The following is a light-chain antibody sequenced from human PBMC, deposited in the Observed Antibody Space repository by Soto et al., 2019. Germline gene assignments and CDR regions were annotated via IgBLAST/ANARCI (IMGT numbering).Light chain of an antibody. V-gene: IGKV3-20*01. J-gene: IGKJ1*01. Sequence: EIVLTQSPGTLSLSPGERATLSWRSSQSVSSSYLAWYQHKPGQAPRLLIYDVSSRATGIPDRFSGSGSGTDFTLTISRLEPEDFAVYYCQQYGSSPTFGPGTKVEIK. CDR1: QSVSSSY. CDR2: DVS. CDR3: QQYGSSPT.